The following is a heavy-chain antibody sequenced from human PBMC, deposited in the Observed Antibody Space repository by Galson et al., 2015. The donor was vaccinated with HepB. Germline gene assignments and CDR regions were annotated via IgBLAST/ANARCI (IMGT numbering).Heavy chain of an antibody. V-gene: IGHV1-69*10. CDR3: ARGNAFGGVAVKLYYFDY. CDR2: VTPHLDTT. D-gene: IGHD3-16*02. J-gene: IGHJ4*02. CDR1: GGTLSTFA. Sequence: SVKVSCKASGGTLSTFAISWVRQAPGQGLEWMGGVTPHLDTTNYAQNFQGRVIITADKSTNTAYMELSSLRSDDTAVYYCARGNAFGGVAVKLYYFDYWGQGTLVTVSS.